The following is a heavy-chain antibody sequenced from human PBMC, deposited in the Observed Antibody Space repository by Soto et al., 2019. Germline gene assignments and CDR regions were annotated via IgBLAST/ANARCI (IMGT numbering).Heavy chain of an antibody. V-gene: IGHV3-21*01. Sequence: AGGSLRLSCAASGFTFSSYSMNWVRQAPGKGLEWVSSISSSSSYIYYADSVKGRFTISRDNAKNSLYLQMNSLRAEDTAVYYCAREIVVVPAATLYYYYGMDVWGQGTTVTVSS. J-gene: IGHJ6*02. CDR2: ISSSSSYI. CDR3: AREIVVVPAATLYYYYGMDV. CDR1: GFTFSSYS. D-gene: IGHD2-2*01.